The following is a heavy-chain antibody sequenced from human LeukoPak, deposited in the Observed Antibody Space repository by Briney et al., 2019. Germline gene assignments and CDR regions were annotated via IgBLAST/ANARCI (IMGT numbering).Heavy chain of an antibody. CDR2: ISSSSSTI. D-gene: IGHD3-9*01. CDR3: ARDALRYFDWLSPKAWFDP. V-gene: IGHV3-48*04. J-gene: IGHJ5*02. CDR1: GFTFSSYS. Sequence: GGSLRLSCAASGFTFSSYSMNWVRQAPGKGLEWVSYISSSSSTIYYADSVKGRFTISRDNAKNSLYLQMNSLRAEDTAVYYCARDALRYFDWLSPKAWFDPWGQGTLVTVSS.